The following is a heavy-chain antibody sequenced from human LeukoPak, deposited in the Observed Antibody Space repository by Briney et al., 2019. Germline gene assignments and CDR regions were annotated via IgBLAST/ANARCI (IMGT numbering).Heavy chain of an antibody. CDR2: INADGSRT. Sequence: PGGSLRLSCAASGFSFGTSWMHWVRQAPGKGLVWVSYINADGSRTNYADSAKGRFTISRDNAKNTLYLQMNGLRAEDTAVYYCATLLGKTNNFDYWGQGTLVTVSS. D-gene: IGHD3-10*01. CDR3: ATLLGKTNNFDY. V-gene: IGHV3-74*01. CDR1: GFSFGTSW. J-gene: IGHJ4*02.